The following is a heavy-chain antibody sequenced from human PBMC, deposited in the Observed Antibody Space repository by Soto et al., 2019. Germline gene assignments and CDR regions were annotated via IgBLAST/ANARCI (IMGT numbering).Heavy chain of an antibody. J-gene: IGHJ4*02. CDR3: ARVTDYFLAPDY. Sequence: PSETLSPTCTVSGGSISTGDYYWRWIRQPPGKGLEWIGYIYYSGSTYYNPSLKSRVTISVDTSKNQFSLKLSSVTAADTAVYYCARVTDYFLAPDYWGQGTLVTVSS. V-gene: IGHV4-30-4*01. CDR2: IYYSGST. D-gene: IGHD3-3*01. CDR1: GGSISTGDYY.